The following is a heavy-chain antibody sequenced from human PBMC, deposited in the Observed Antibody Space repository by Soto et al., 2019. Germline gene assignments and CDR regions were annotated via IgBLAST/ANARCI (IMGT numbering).Heavy chain of an antibody. J-gene: IGHJ5*01. CDR3: ATGSAPFDF. CDR2: IKSQVDGGTT. V-gene: IGHV3-15*01. CDR1: GFTFTDAW. D-gene: IGHD6-6*01. Sequence: EVQLVGSGGGSVNPWGSVSVSCAASGFTFTDAWMNWVRQVSGEGLEWVGHIKSQVDGGTTDSAAALDGRVTISRDDSENMVYLQMNRLRTDDTAVYYWATGSAPFDFWGQGTLVTVSS.